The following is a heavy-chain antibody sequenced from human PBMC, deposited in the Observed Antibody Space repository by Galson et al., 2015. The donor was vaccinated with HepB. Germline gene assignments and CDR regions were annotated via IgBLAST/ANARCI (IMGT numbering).Heavy chain of an antibody. CDR3: ASTSTPTADCSGGSCYSAYYYYGMDV. CDR2: IYPGDSDT. J-gene: IGHJ6*02. Sequence: QSGAEVKKPGESLKISCKGSGYSFTSYWIGWVRQMPGKGLEWMGIIYPGDSDTRYSPSFQGQVTISADKSISTAYLQWSSLKASDTAMYYCASTSTPTADCSGGSCYSAYYYYGMDVWGQGTTVTVSS. V-gene: IGHV5-51*01. CDR1: GYSFTSYW. D-gene: IGHD2-15*01.